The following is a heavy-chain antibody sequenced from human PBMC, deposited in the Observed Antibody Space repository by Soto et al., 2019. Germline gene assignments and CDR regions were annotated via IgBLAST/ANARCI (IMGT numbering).Heavy chain of an antibody. J-gene: IGHJ4*02. CDR2: ISSSGSTI. CDR3: ATRRYDFWSGYDFDY. CDR1: GFTFSDYY. D-gene: IGHD3-3*01. V-gene: IGHV3-11*01. Sequence: GGSLRLSCAASGFTFSDYYMSWIRQAPGKGLEWVSYISSSGSTIYYADSVKGRFTISRDNAKNSLYLQMNSLRAEGTAVYYCATRRYDFWSGYDFDYWGQGTLVTVSS.